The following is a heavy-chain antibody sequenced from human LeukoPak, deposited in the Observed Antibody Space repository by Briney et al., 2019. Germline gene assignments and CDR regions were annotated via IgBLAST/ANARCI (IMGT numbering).Heavy chain of an antibody. CDR3: ARAVRGVIDYFDY. CDR2: IYYSGST. D-gene: IGHD3-10*01. Sequence: SETLSLTCTVSGGSISSYYWSWIRQPPGKGLEWIGYIYYSGSTNYNPSLKSRFTISVDTSKNQFSLKLSSVTAADTAVYYCARAVRGVIDYFDYWGQGTLVTVSS. J-gene: IGHJ4*02. CDR1: GGSISSYY. V-gene: IGHV4-59*01.